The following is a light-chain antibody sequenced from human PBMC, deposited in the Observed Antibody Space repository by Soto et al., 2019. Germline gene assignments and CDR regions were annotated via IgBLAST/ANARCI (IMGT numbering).Light chain of an antibody. CDR3: QQYGSSPYT. V-gene: IGKV3-20*01. CDR2: GAS. CDR1: QSVSSSY. J-gene: IGKJ2*01. Sequence: EIVLTQSPVTLSLSPGERATLSCRASQSVSSSYLAWYQQKPGQAPRLLIYGASNRATGIPDRFSGSGSGTDFTLTISRLEPEDVAVYYCQQYGSSPYTFGQGTKLEIK.